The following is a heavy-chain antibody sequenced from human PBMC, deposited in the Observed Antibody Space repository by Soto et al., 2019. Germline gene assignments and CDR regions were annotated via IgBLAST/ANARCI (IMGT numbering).Heavy chain of an antibody. V-gene: IGHV2-5*02. CDR1: GFSLSTSGVG. CDR2: IYWDDDK. D-gene: IGHD3-16*01. Sequence: QITLKESGPTLVKPTQTLTLTCTFSGFSLSTSGVGVGWIRQPPGKALEWLALIYWDDDKRYSPFLKSRLTITKDTSNTQVVLTMTNMDPVDTATYYCARSTYYFDYWGQGTLVTVSS. J-gene: IGHJ4*02. CDR3: ARSTYYFDY.